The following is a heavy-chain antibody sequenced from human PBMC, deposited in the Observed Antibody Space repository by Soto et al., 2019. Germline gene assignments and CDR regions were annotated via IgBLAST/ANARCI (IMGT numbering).Heavy chain of an antibody. CDR1: GGSISSSSYY. V-gene: IGHV4-39*01. Sequence: SETLSLTCTVSGGSISSSSYYWGWIRQPPGKGMEWIGSIYYSGSTYYNPSLKNRVTISVDTSKNQFSLKLSSVTAADTAVYYCARRALLSLYYYYGMDVWGQGTTVT. J-gene: IGHJ6*02. D-gene: IGHD2-2*01. CDR2: IYYSGST. CDR3: ARRALLSLYYYYGMDV.